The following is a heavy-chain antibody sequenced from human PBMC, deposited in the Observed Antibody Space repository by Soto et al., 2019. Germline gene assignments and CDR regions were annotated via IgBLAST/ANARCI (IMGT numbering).Heavy chain of an antibody. CDR1: GFIININY. Sequence: EVQLVESGGGLVQPGGSLRLSCAASGFIININYMSWVRQAPGKGLEWVSLVYSGGCTFYADSVKGRFTVSRDSSKNTLDLQMDSLRVEDTAVYYGARRGYCAGGKCYCIYALDVWGQGAMVTVSS. CDR3: ARRGYCAGGKCYCIYALDV. D-gene: IGHD2-15*01. J-gene: IGHJ3*01. V-gene: IGHV3-66*01. CDR2: VYSGGCT.